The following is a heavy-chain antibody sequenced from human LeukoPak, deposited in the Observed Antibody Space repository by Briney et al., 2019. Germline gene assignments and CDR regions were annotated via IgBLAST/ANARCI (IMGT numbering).Heavy chain of an antibody. CDR2: IYYSGST. CDR3: ARAQNSNYGFDY. CDR1: GGSISSYY. D-gene: IGHD4-11*01. Sequence: SETLSLTCTVSGGSISSYYWSWIRQPPGKGLEWIGYIYYSGSTNYNPSLRSRVTISVDTSKNQFSLKLSSVTAADTAVYYCARAQNSNYGFDYWGQGTLVTVSS. V-gene: IGHV4-59*01. J-gene: IGHJ4*02.